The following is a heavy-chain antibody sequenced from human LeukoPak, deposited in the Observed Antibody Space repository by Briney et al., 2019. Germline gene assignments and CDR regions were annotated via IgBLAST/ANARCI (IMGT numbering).Heavy chain of an antibody. CDR3: ARGARTAYGAPVY. D-gene: IGHD2-21*02. J-gene: IGHJ4*02. Sequence: GGSLRLSCAASGFTFSSYEMNWVRQAPGKGLEWVSYISSSGSTIYYADSVKGRFTISRDNAKNSLYLQMNSLRAEDTAVYYCARGARTAYGAPVYWGQGTLVTVSS. CDR2: ISSSGSTI. CDR1: GFTFSSYE. V-gene: IGHV3-48*03.